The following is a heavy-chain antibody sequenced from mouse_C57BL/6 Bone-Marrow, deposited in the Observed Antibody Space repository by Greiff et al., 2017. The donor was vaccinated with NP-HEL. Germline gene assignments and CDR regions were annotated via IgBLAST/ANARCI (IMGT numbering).Heavy chain of an antibody. V-gene: IGHV1-50*01. CDR1: GYTFTSYW. CDR2: IDPSDSYT. J-gene: IGHJ1*03. Sequence: QVQLQQPGAELVKPGASVKLSCKASGYTFTSYWMPWVKQRPGQGLEWIGEIDPSDSYTNYNQKFKGKATLTVDTSSSTAYMQLSSLTSEDSAVYYCASLGRWYFDVWGTGTTVTVSS. D-gene: IGHD4-1*01. CDR3: ASLGRWYFDV.